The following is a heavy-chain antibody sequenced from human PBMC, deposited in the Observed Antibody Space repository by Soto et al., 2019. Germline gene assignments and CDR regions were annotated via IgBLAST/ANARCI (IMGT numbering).Heavy chain of an antibody. CDR2: ISGSGGST. CDR3: AKEVQERYSYGNTYDY. Sequence: GGSLRLSCAASGFTFSSYAMSWVRQAPGKGLEWVSAISGSGGSTYYADSVKGRFTISRDNSKNTLYLQMNSLRAEDTAVYYCAKEVQERYSYGNTYDYWGQGTLVTVSS. D-gene: IGHD5-18*01. V-gene: IGHV3-23*01. J-gene: IGHJ4*02. CDR1: GFTFSSYA.